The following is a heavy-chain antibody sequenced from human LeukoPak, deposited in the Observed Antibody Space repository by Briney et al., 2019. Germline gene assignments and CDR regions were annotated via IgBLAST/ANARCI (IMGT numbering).Heavy chain of an antibody. J-gene: IGHJ3*02. CDR1: GGSISSGSYY. V-gene: IGHV4-61*02. D-gene: IGHD3-22*01. Sequence: SETLSLTCTVSGGSISSGSYYWSWIRQPAGKGLEWIGRIYTSGSTNYNPSLKSRVTISVDTSKNEYSLKLSSVTAEDTAVYYCARDLIGAFDIWGQGTMVTVSS. CDR2: IYTSGST. CDR3: ARDLIGAFDI.